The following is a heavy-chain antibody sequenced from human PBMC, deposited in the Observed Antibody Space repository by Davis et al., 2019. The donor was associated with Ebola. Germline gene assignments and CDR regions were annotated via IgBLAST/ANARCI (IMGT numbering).Heavy chain of an antibody. J-gene: IGHJ4*02. V-gene: IGHV3-74*01. CDR2: INSDGSST. Sequence: GESLKISCAASGFTFSSYWMHWVRQAPGKGLVWVSRINSDGSSTSYADSVKGRFTISRDNSKNTLYLQMNSLRTEDTAVYFCAKGGERGTYYFDYWGQTTLVTVSS. CDR3: AKGGERGTYYFDY. CDR1: GFTFSSYW. D-gene: IGHD1-26*01.